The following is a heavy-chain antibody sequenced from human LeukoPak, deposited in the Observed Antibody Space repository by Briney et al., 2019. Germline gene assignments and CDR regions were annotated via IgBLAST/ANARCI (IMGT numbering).Heavy chain of an antibody. D-gene: IGHD6-19*01. CDR2: MSSNGGTT. CDR3: VKDRYSSGWYLDY. J-gene: IGHJ4*02. V-gene: IGHV3-64D*09. CDR1: GFIFRSYA. Sequence: PGGSLRLSCSASGFIFRSYAMHWVRQAPGKGLEYVSAMSSNGGTTYYVDSVKGRFTISRDNSKNTLYLQMSGLRAEDTAVYYCVKDRYSSGWYLDYWGQGTLVTVSS.